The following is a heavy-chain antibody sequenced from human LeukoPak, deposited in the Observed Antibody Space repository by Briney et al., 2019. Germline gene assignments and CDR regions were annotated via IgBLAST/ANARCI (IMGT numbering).Heavy chain of an antibody. J-gene: IGHJ4*02. Sequence: PGGSLRLSCAASGFTFSSYGMHWVRQAPGKGLEWVAVISYDGSNKYYADSVKGRFTISRDNSKNTLYLQMNSLRAEDTAVYYCAKDSITMNLDYWGQGTLVTVSS. CDR1: GFTFSSYG. V-gene: IGHV3-30*18. CDR3: AKDSITMNLDY. CDR2: ISYDGSNK. D-gene: IGHD3-22*01.